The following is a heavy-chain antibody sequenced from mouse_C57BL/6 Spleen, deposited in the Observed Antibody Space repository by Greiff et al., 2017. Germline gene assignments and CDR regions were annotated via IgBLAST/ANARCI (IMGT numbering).Heavy chain of an antibody. V-gene: IGHV1-64*01. Sequence: QVQLQQPGAELVKPGASVKLSCKASGYTFTSYWMHWVKQRPGQGLEWIGMIHPNSGSTNYNEKFKSKATLTVDKSSSTAYMQLSSLTSEDSAVYYCAHYYGSSYGYYGVWGTGTTVTVSS. CDR1: GYTFTSYW. CDR3: AHYYGSSYGYYGV. CDR2: IHPNSGST. D-gene: IGHD1-1*01. J-gene: IGHJ1*03.